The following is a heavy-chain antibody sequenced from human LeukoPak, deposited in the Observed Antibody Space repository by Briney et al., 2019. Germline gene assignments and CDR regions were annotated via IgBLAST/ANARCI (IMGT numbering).Heavy chain of an antibody. V-gene: IGHV3-7*01. CDR3: ARDYPYYDFWSGYGPTAYVDY. CDR2: IKQDGSEK. D-gene: IGHD3-3*01. J-gene: IGHJ4*02. CDR1: GSTFSSYW. Sequence: PGGSLRLSCGAFGSTFSSYWMSWVRRAPGKGLEWVANIKQDGSEKYYVDSVKGRFTISRDNAKNSLYLQRNSLRAEDTAVYYCARDYPYYDFWSGYGPTAYVDYWGQGTLVTVSS.